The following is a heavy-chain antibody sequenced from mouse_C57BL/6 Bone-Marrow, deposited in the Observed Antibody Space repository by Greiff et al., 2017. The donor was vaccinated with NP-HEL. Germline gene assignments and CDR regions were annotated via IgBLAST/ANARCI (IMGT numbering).Heavy chain of an antibody. CDR2: IRNKANGYTI. Sequence: DVKLVESGGGLVQPGGSLRLSCAASGFTFTDYYMSWVRQPPGKALEWVGFIRNKANGYTIEYSPSVQGRFTIPRDNSQSILYLQMNALRAEDSATYYCARSIYYDYADDPFYGMDYWGQGTSVTVSS. CDR1: GFTFTDYY. V-gene: IGHV7-3*01. D-gene: IGHD2-4*01. J-gene: IGHJ4*01. CDR3: ARSIYYDYADDPFYGMDY.